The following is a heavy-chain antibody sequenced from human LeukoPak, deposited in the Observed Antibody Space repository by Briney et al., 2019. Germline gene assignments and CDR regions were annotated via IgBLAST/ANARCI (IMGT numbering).Heavy chain of an antibody. CDR3: ARDRHYMDV. V-gene: IGHV3-21*01. D-gene: IGHD6-6*01. Sequence: AGGSLRLSCAASGFTFSSYTMNWVRQAPGKGLEWVSSISTSSSYIYYADSVKGRFTISRDNAKKSLYLQMNSLRAEDTAVYYCARDRHYMDVWGTGTTVTVSS. CDR2: ISTSSSYI. CDR1: GFTFSSYT. J-gene: IGHJ6*03.